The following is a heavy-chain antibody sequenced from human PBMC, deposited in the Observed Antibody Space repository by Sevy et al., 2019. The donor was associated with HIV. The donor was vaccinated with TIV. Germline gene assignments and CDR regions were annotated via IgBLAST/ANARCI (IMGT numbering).Heavy chain of an antibody. D-gene: IGHD1-1*01. J-gene: IGHJ1*01. CDR1: GFTFNRYS. CDR2: ISFDATNK. V-gene: IGHV3-30-3*01. Sequence: GGSLRLSCAASGFTFNRYSMHWVRQAPGKGLEWVATISFDATNKHYPDSVKGRFTISRDNFQNSLFMQMDSLRPEDTAVYYCALERLSSDVAEYFQNWGQGTLVTVSS. CDR3: ALERLSSDVAEYFQN.